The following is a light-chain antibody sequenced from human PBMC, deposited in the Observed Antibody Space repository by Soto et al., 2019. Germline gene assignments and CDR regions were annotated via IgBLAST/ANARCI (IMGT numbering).Light chain of an antibody. CDR2: TNN. Sequence: QSALTQPPSASATPGQRVTISCSGSSSNIESNSVDWYQQLPGMAPKLLIYTNNQRPSGVPDRFSGSKSGTSASLAISGLQSEDEADYYCAAWDDSLNGPVFGGGTKLTVL. J-gene: IGLJ3*02. CDR3: AAWDDSLNGPV. CDR1: SSNIESNS. V-gene: IGLV1-44*01.